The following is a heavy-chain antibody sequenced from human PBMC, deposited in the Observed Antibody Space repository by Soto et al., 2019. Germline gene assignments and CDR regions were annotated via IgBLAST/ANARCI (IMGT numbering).Heavy chain of an antibody. D-gene: IGHD2-15*01. CDR3: ARAGAYCSGGSCYSFDY. CDR2: INWNGGST. V-gene: IGHV3-20*04. J-gene: IGHJ4*02. Sequence: EVQLVESGGGVVRPGGSLRLSCAASGFTFDDYGMSWVRHAPGKGLEWVAGINWNGGSTGYADSVKGRFTISRDNAKNSLYLQMNSLRAEDTALYYCARAGAYCSGGSCYSFDYWCQGTLVTVSS. CDR1: GFTFDDYG.